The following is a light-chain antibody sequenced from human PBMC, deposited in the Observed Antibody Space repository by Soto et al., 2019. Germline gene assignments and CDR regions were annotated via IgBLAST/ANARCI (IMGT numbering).Light chain of an antibody. J-gene: IGKJ5*01. Sequence: DIQMTQSPSSLSASVGDRVTITCRASQSISSYLNWYQQKPGKAPKLLIYAASSLQSGVPSRFSGSGSGTDFTLTISSLQPEDFPTYYCQQSYGTPPITFGQGTRLEIK. CDR1: QSISSY. V-gene: IGKV1-39*01. CDR3: QQSYGTPPIT. CDR2: AAS.